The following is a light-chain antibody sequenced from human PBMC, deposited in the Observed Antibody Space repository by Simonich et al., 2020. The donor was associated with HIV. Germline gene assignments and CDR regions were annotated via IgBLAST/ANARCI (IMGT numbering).Light chain of an antibody. CDR1: QSFSSN. CDR2: GAS. J-gene: IGKJ3*01. Sequence: EIVMTQSPATLSVSPGERATLSCRASQSFSSNLAWYQQKPGQAPRLLIYGASTRATGIPARFSGSGSGTDFTLTISRLEPEDFAVYYCHQYINSQFTFGPGTKVDIK. CDR3: HQYINSQFT. V-gene: IGKV3-15*01.